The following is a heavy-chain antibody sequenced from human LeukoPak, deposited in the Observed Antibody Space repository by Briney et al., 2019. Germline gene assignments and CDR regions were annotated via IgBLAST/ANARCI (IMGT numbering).Heavy chain of an antibody. J-gene: IGHJ5*02. CDR1: GFTFNSYS. V-gene: IGHV3-21*01. D-gene: IGHD6-13*01. CDR3: ARDPAAAGSVWLDP. CDR2: ITTRSSYI. Sequence: GGSLRLSCAASGFTFNSYSMNWVRQAPGKGLEWVSSITTRSSYIYYADSVKDRFTISRDDAKSSLYLQMSSLRAEDTAVYYCARDPAAAGSVWLDPWGQGILVTVSS.